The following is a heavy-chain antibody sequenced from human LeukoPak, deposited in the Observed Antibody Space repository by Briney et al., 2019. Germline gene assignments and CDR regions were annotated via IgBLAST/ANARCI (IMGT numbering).Heavy chain of an antibody. CDR3: ARDLGGYYGSGSLYFGY. Sequence: GGSLRLSCAASGFTFSSYGMHWVRQAPGKGLEWVAVIWYDGSNKCYADSVKGRFTISRDNSKNTLYLQMNSLRAEDTAVYYCARDLGGYYGSGSLYFGYWGQGTLVTVSS. CDR2: IWYDGSNK. CDR1: GFTFSSYG. J-gene: IGHJ4*02. V-gene: IGHV3-33*01. D-gene: IGHD3-10*01.